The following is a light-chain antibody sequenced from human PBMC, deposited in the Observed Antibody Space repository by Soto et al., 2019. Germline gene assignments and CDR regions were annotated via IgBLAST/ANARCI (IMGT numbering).Light chain of an antibody. V-gene: IGKV1-5*03. Sequence: DIQMTQSPSTLSASVGDRVTMTCRASQSISSWLAWYQQKPGKAPKLLIYKASSLESGVPSRFSGSGSGTEFTLTISSLKPDDFATYYCQQYNSYSWTFGQGTKVEIK. CDR3: QQYNSYSWT. J-gene: IGKJ1*01. CDR2: KAS. CDR1: QSISSW.